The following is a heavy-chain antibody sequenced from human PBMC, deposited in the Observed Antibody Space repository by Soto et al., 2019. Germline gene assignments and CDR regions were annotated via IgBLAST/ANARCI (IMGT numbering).Heavy chain of an antibody. D-gene: IGHD1-1*01. CDR3: ARVVWNSGPNYYGMDV. CDR1: GYTFTSYG. CDR2: ISDYNGNR. V-gene: IGHV1-18*04. J-gene: IGHJ6*02. Sequence: SVKVSCKASGYTFTSYGISWVRQAAGQGLEGMGWISDYNGNRNYAQKLTGRVTMTTDTATSTAYMELRSLRSDDTAVDYCARVVWNSGPNYYGMDVWGQGTKVTVSS.